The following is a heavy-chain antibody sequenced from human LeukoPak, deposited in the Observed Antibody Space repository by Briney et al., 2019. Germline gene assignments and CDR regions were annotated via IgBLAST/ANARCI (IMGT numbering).Heavy chain of an antibody. J-gene: IGHJ2*01. V-gene: IGHV1-46*01. CDR3: ARADPTRYFDL. CDR1: GYTFTSYY. Sequence: GASVKVSCEASGYTFTSYYMHWVRQAPGQGLEWMGIINPSGGSTSFAQKFQVRVTMTRDTSTSTVYMELSSLRSEDTAVYYCARADPTRYFDLWGRGTLVTVSS. CDR2: INPSGGST.